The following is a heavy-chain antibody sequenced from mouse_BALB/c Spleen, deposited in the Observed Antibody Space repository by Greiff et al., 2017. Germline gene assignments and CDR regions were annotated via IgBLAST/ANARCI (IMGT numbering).Heavy chain of an antibody. Sequence: EVIVEESGGGLVKPGGSLKLSCAASGFTFSSYAMSWVRQTPEKRLEWVASISSGGSTYYPDSVKGRFTISRDNARNILYLQMSSLRSEDTAMYYCARGWELSDYWGQGTTLTVSS. J-gene: IGHJ2*01. D-gene: IGHD4-1*01. CDR2: ISSGGST. CDR1: GFTFSSYA. CDR3: ARGWELSDY. V-gene: IGHV5-6-5*01.